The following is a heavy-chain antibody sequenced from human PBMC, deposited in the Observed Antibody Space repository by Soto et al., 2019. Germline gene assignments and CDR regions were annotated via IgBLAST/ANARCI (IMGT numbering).Heavy chain of an antibody. CDR1: VFRFDDYA. V-gene: IGHV3-9*01. D-gene: IGHD4-17*01. CDR3: ARTTVTTGFYYGMDL. J-gene: IGHJ6*02. Sequence: PGGSLRLSCAASVFRFDDYAMHWVRQAPGKGLEWVSGISWSSGSIGYAASVKGRFTISRDNDGNSLFLQMNGLRSDDTALYYCARTTVTTGFYYGMDLWGQGTMVTVSS. CDR2: ISWSSGSI.